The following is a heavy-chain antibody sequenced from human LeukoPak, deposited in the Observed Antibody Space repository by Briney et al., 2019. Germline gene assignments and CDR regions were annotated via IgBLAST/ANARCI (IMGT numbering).Heavy chain of an antibody. Sequence: PSETLSLTCTVSGYSISSGYYWGWIRQPPGKGLEWIGSIYHSGSTYYNPSLKSRVTISVDTSKNQFSLKLSSVTAADTAVYYCARGNSSSWHYWYFDLWGRGTLVTVSS. D-gene: IGHD6-13*01. CDR2: IYHSGST. CDR3: ARGNSSSWHYWYFDL. V-gene: IGHV4-38-2*02. J-gene: IGHJ2*01. CDR1: GYSISSGYY.